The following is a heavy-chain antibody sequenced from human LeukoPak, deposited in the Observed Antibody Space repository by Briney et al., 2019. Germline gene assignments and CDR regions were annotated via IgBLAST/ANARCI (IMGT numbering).Heavy chain of an antibody. CDR1: GYTFTSYW. CDR2: IYPGDSDT. Sequence: GASLQISCQGSGYTFTSYWIGWVRQVPGKGLEWMGIIYPGDSDTRYSPSFQGQVTISADKSISTAYLQWSSLKASDTAMYYCARLGILTGYSDDYWGQGTLVTVSS. CDR3: ARLGILTGYSDDY. V-gene: IGHV5-51*01. J-gene: IGHJ4*02. D-gene: IGHD3-9*01.